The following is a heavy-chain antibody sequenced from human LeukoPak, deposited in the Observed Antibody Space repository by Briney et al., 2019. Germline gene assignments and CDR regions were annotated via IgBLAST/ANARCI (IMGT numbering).Heavy chain of an antibody. V-gene: IGHV3-30*18. J-gene: IGHJ4*02. Sequence: GGSLRLSCAASGFTFSSYGRHWVRQAAGKGLEWVAGIAYDGSNKYYADSVKGRFTISRDNSKNTLYLQMNGLRAEDTAVYYCAKLPVEPQLNSDYWGQGTLVTVSS. CDR3: AKLPVEPQLNSDY. CDR1: GFTFSSYG. CDR2: IAYDGSNK. D-gene: IGHD6-13*01.